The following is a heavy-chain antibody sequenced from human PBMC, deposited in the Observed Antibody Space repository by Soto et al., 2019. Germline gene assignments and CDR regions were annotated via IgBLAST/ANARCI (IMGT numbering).Heavy chain of an antibody. V-gene: IGHV1-8*01. CDR1: GYTFTSYD. D-gene: IGHD3-10*01. Sequence: ASVKVSCRASGYTFTSYDINWVRQAIGQGLEWMGWMNPNSGNTGYAQKFQGRVTMTRNTSISTAYMELSSLRSEDTAVYYCARGLWFGNYYYMDVWGKGTTVTVSS. J-gene: IGHJ6*03. CDR2: MNPNSGNT. CDR3: ARGLWFGNYYYMDV.